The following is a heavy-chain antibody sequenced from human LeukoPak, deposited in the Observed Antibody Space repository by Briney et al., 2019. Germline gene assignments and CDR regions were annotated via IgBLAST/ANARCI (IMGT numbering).Heavy chain of an antibody. CDR1: GGSISSYY. D-gene: IGHD3-9*01. V-gene: IGHV4-4*07. Sequence: PSETLSLTCTVSGGSISSYYWSWIRQPAGKGLEWIGRIYTSGSTNYNPSLKSRVTISVDTSKNQYSLKLSSVTAADTAVYYCARVNDDLLTGPSYYYHYYMDVWGKGTTVTVSS. J-gene: IGHJ6*03. CDR2: IYTSGST. CDR3: ARVNDDLLTGPSYYYHYYMDV.